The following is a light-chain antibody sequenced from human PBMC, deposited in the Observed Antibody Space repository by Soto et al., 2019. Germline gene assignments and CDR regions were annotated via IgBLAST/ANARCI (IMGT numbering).Light chain of an antibody. CDR3: QQRSNWPLP. V-gene: IGKV3-11*01. Sequence: EIVLTQSPATLSLSPGERATLSCRARQSVSSYLAWYQQKPGQAPRLLLYDAANRATGIPARFSGSGSGTDFTLTISSLEPEDFAVYSCQQRSNWPLPFGGGTKVEIK. CDR2: DAA. CDR1: QSVSSY. J-gene: IGKJ4*01.